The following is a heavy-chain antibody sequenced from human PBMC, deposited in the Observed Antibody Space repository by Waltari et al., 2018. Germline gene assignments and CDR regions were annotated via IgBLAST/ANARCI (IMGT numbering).Heavy chain of an antibody. D-gene: IGHD3-22*01. Sequence: EVPLVESGGGLVQPGGSLRLSCAAPGFTLRSYCMSWVRQAPGKGPEWVANIKKDGSEEYYVDSVRGRFTISRDNAKNSLYLQMNSLRPEDTAVYYCARDQWFAFDIWGQGTMVTVSS. CDR3: ARDQWFAFDI. V-gene: IGHV3-7*01. CDR2: IKKDGSEE. CDR1: GFTLRSYC. J-gene: IGHJ3*02.